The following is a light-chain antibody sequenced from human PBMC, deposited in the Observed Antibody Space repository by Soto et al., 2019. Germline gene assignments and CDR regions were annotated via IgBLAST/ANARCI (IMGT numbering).Light chain of an antibody. J-gene: IGKJ1*01. CDR2: GAS. CDR3: QQYGNSPPWT. CDR1: QSVSSSY. V-gene: IGKV3-20*01. Sequence: EIALTQSPGTPSLSPGEGATLSCRASQSVSSSYLAWYQHKPGQAPRLLIYGASSRATGIPERFSASGSGTDFTLTISRLEPEDFAVYYCQQYGNSPPWTFGQGTKVDIK.